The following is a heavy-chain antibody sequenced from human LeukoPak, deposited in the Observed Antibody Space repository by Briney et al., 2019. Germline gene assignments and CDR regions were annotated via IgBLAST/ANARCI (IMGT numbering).Heavy chain of an antibody. CDR1: GYTFTSYG. J-gene: IGHJ4*02. V-gene: IGHV1-18*01. D-gene: IGHD3-22*01. CDR2: INAYSVNT. CDR3: ANDISAYYDSTGSVTTVLFDY. Sequence: ASVKVSCKASGYTFTSYGIIWVRQAPGQGLEWMGWINAYSVNTNYAQKLQGRVTMTTDTSTSTAYKGLRSLRSYDTTAYYCANDISAYYDSTGSVTTVLFDYWGQGTLVTVSS.